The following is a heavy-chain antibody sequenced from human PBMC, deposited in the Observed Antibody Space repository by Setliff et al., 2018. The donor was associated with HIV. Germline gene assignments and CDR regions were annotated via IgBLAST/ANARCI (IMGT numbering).Heavy chain of an antibody. CDR3: ARHPYGVFDY. CDR2: IRDDGTAT. V-gene: IGHV3-7*01. Sequence: PGESLKISCTASGFTFSDYWMTWVRQAPGKGLEWVANIRDDGTATFYVDSVQGRFTISRDNAQNSLYLQLNSLRAEDTGVYHCARHPYGVFDYWGQGTLVTVSS. D-gene: IGHD3-3*01. J-gene: IGHJ4*02. CDR1: GFTFSDYW.